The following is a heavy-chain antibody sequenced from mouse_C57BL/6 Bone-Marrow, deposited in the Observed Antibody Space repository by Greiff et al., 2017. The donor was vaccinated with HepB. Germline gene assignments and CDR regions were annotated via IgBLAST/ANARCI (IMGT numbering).Heavy chain of an antibody. J-gene: IGHJ3*01. D-gene: IGHD2-1*01. Sequence: DVQLVESGGGLVKPGGSLKLSCAASGFTFSDYGMHWVRQAPEKGLEWVAYISSGSSTIYYADTVKGRFTISRDNAKNTLFLQMTSLRSEDTAMYYCARNVYYGISWFAYWGQGTLVTVSA. V-gene: IGHV5-17*01. CDR3: ARNVYYGISWFAY. CDR2: ISSGSSTI. CDR1: GFTFSDYG.